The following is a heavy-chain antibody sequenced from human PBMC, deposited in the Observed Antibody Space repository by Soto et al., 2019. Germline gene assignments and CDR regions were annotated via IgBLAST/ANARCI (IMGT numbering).Heavy chain of an antibody. J-gene: IGHJ5*02. CDR2: IDPSNGGT. D-gene: IGHD3-3*01. Sequence: ASVKVSCKSSGYTFTKYYIHWVRQTPGEGLEWMGVIDPSNGGTTYAESFQGRVTMTRDTSTSTVHMALTTLTSEDTAVYYCTGFCSSGFSNWLEPGGKATPVPVSS. CDR1: GYTFTKYY. V-gene: IGHV1-46*03. CDR3: TGFCSSGFSNWLEP.